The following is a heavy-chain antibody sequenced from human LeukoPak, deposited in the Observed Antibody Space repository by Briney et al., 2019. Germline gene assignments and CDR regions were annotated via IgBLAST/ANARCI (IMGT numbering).Heavy chain of an antibody. CDR3: AMEGSSGWTFDY. D-gene: IGHD6-19*01. CDR2: ISAYNGNT. V-gene: IGHV1-18*01. CDR1: GYTFTGYG. J-gene: IGHJ4*02. Sequence: ASVKVSCKASGYTFTGYGMAWVRQAPGQGLEWMGWISAYNGNTNYAQKLQGRVTMTTDTSTSTAYMELRSLRSDDTAIYYCAMEGSSGWTFDYWGQGSLVTVSS.